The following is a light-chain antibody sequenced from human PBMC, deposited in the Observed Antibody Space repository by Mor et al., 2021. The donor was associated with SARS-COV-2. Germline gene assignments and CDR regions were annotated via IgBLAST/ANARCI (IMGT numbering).Light chain of an antibody. V-gene: IGKV3-15*01. Sequence: RASQSVSSNLALHQQKPGQAPRLLFYGASTRATGIPVRFSGSGSGTEFTLTISSLQSEDFAVYYCHQYDNWPFTFGQGTRLE. J-gene: IGKJ5*01. CDR3: HQYDNWPFT. CDR2: GAS. CDR1: QSVSSN.